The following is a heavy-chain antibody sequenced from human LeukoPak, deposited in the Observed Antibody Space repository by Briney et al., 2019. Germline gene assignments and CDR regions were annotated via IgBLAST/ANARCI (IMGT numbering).Heavy chain of an antibody. D-gene: IGHD6-6*01. CDR2: IFPSGGEI. CDR1: GFTFSTFA. J-gene: IGHJ4*02. CDR3: AKHLGYSTSSGIDY. V-gene: IGHV3-23*01. Sequence: GGSLRLSCAASGFTFSTFAMIWVRQPPGKGLEWVSSIFPSGGEIHYADSVRGRFTISRDNSKSTLSLQMNSLRADDTAVYYCAKHLGYSTSSGIDYWGQGTLVTVSS.